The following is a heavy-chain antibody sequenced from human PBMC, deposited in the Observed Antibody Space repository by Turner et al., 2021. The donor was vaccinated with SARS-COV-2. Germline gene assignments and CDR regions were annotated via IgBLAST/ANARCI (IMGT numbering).Heavy chain of an antibody. V-gene: IGHV3-21*01. D-gene: IGHD3-22*01. CDR3: ARARWDYYDSSGYYPDAFDI. CDR2: ISSSSNYI. Sequence: EVQLVESGGGLVKPGGYLRLSCAASGFPLCRHSMNWVRQAPGKGLEWVASISSSSNYIYYADSVKGRFTISRDNAKNSLFLQMNSLRAEDTAVYYCARARWDYYDSSGYYPDAFDILGQGTMVTVSS. J-gene: IGHJ3*02. CDR1: GFPLCRHS.